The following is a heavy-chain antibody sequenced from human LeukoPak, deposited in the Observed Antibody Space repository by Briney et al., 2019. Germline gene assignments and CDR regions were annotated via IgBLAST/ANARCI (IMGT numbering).Heavy chain of an antibody. J-gene: IGHJ5*02. CDR2: IYHSGST. Sequence: PSETLSLTCTVSGGSISSSSYYWGWIRQPPGKGLERIGSIYHSGSTYYNPSLKSRVTISVDTSKNQFSLKLSSVTAADTAVYYCARGNMITFGGVIVRFRPEFWFDPWGQGTLVTVSS. D-gene: IGHD3-16*02. CDR1: GGSISSSSYY. CDR3: ARGNMITFGGVIVRFRPEFWFDP. V-gene: IGHV4-39*07.